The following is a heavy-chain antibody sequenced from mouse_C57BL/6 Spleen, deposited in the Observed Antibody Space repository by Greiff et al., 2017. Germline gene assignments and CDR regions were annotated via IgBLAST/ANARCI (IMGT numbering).Heavy chain of an antibody. Sequence: EVKLVESGGGLVQPGGSLKLSCAASGFTFSDYYMYWVRQTPEKRLEWVAYISNGGGSTYYPDTVKGRFTISRDNAKNTRYLQMSRLKSEDTAMYYCARPPPYDYSYAMDYWGQGTSVTVSS. V-gene: IGHV5-12*01. CDR1: GFTFSDYY. J-gene: IGHJ4*01. CDR2: ISNGGGST. CDR3: ARPPPYDYSYAMDY. D-gene: IGHD2-4*01.